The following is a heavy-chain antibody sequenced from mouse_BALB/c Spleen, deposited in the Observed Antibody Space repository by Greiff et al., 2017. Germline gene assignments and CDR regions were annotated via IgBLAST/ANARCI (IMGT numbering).Heavy chain of an antibody. CDR3: ARSKYGNQGFDY. D-gene: IGHD2-10*02. J-gene: IGHJ2*01. V-gene: IGHV1-67*01. CDR1: GYTFTDYA. Sequence: VQLQQSGPELVRPGVSVKISCKGSGYTFTDYAMHWVKQSHAKSLEWIGVISTYYGNTNYNQKFKGKATFTADTSSNTAYMQLSSLTSEDSAVYYCARSKYGNQGFDYWGQGTTLTVSS. CDR2: ISTYYGNT.